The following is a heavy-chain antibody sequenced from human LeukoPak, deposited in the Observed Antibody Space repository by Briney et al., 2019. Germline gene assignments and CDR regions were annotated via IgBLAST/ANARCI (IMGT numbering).Heavy chain of an antibody. CDR1: GFTFTSYA. CDR3: AKAHGGSYHSGID. CDR2: ISGSGGST. Sequence: GGSLRLSCAASGFTFTSYAMNWVRQAPGKGLEWVSGISGSGGSTYYADSVKGRFTISRDNSKSTLYLQLNSLRVEDTAEYYCAKAHGGSYHSGIDWGQGTLVIVSS. D-gene: IGHD1-26*01. V-gene: IGHV3-23*01. J-gene: IGHJ4*02.